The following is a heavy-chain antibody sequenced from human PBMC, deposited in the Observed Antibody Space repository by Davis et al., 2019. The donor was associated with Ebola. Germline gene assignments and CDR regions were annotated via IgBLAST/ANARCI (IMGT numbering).Heavy chain of an antibody. CDR3: AKVSGITIFRYYFDY. J-gene: IGHJ4*02. CDR1: GFTFSSYA. D-gene: IGHD3-9*01. V-gene: IGHV3-23*01. Sequence: PGGSLRLSCAASGFTFSSYAMSWVRQAPGKGLEWVSAISGSGGSTYYADSVKGRFTISRDNSKNTLYLQMNSLRAEDTAVYYCAKVSGITIFRYYFDYWGQGTLVTVSS. CDR2: ISGSGGST.